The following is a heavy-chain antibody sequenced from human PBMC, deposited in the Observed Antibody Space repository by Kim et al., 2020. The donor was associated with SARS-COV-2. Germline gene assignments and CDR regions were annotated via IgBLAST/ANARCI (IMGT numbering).Heavy chain of an antibody. CDR3: AKDRLGAVGGWFILSAFVY. V-gene: IGHV3-30*18. J-gene: IGHJ4*02. CDR2: ITYDGSNH. CDR1: GFALSSYG. Sequence: GGSLRLSCAASGFALSSYGIHWVRQAPGKGLEWVAVITYDGSNHYYADSVKGRFTISRDNSKSTVYLQMNSLRAEDTAVYYCAKDRLGAVGGWFILSAFVYWGQGDPVSVSP. D-gene: IGHD3-16*01.